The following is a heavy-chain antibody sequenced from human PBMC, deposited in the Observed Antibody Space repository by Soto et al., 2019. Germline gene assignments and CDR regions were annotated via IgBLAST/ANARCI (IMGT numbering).Heavy chain of an antibody. J-gene: IGHJ2*01. D-gene: IGHD6-6*01. V-gene: IGHV3-48*02. CDR1: GFTFSSYG. CDR3: ARDSASYSSSSGSYWYFDL. Sequence: EVQLVESGGGLVQPGGSLRLSCAASGFTFSSYGMDWVRQTPGKGLEWVSYISRGSATIYYAESVKGRFTISRDNAKNSLYLQMDSLRDEDTAVYYCARDSASYSSSSGSYWYFDLWGRGTLVTVSS. CDR2: ISRGSATI.